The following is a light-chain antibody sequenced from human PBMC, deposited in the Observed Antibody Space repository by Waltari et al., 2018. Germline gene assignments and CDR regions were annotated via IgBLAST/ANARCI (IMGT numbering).Light chain of an antibody. CDR2: AAS. CDR3: LQYNSHPFT. Sequence: DIQMTQSPSSLSASAGDTVTITCRASQGISTYLNWYQQKPGKAPKRLIYAASSLESGVPARFSGSGSGTDFTLIISSLQPEDFAIYNCLQYNSHPFTFGPGTKLDIK. J-gene: IGKJ3*01. V-gene: IGKV1-17*01. CDR1: QGISTY.